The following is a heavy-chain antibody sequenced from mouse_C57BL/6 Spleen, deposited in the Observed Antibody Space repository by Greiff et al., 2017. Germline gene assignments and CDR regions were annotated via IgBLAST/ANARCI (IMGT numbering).Heavy chain of an antibody. Sequence: QVQLKQSGAELVRPGASVKLSCTASGYTFTDYYINWVKQRPGQGLEWIARIYPGSGNTYYNEKFKGKATLTAEKSSSTAYMQLSSLTSEDSAVYFCARAGYDYAFDYWGQGTTLTVSS. V-gene: IGHV1-76*01. CDR2: IYPGSGNT. CDR1: GYTFTDYY. CDR3: ARAGYDYAFDY. D-gene: IGHD2-4*01. J-gene: IGHJ2*01.